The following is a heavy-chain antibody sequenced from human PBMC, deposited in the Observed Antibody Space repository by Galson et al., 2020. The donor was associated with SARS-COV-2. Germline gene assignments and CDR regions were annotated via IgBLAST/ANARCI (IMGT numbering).Heavy chain of an antibody. Sequence: SAPLPPTCAAYGRSFSGYSCTCLRPPPGKLLEWIGEINFGGNTNYTPSLRGRVTVSVDTSKNQFSLNLRSVTTADTALYYCARGHRGVVPSPVLGLGPYYSYYYMDVWGKGTTVTVSS. CDR2: INFGGNT. CDR3: ARGHRGVVPSPVLGLGPYYSYYYMDV. D-gene: IGHD3-10*01. V-gene: IGHV4-34*01. CDR1: GRSFSGYS. J-gene: IGHJ6*03.